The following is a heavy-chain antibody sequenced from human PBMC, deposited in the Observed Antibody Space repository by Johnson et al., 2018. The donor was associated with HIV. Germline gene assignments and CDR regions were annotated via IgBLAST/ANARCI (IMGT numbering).Heavy chain of an antibody. CDR3: ATPQEGYSAFDI. Sequence: QVQLVESGGGVVQPGGSLRLSCPASGFTFSSYGMPWVRQAPGKGLEWVAFIRYDGSNKYYADSVKGRFTISRDNSKNTLYLQMNSLRAEDTAVYYCATPQEGYSAFDIWGQGTMVTVSS. V-gene: IGHV3-30*02. CDR1: GFTFSSYG. CDR2: IRYDGSNK. D-gene: IGHD2-15*01. J-gene: IGHJ3*02.